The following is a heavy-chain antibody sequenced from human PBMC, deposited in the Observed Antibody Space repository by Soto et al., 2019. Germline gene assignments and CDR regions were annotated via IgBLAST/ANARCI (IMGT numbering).Heavy chain of an antibody. J-gene: IGHJ4*02. CDR2: ISSDGKNT. D-gene: IGHD3-10*01. V-gene: IGHV3-30*04. CDR1: GFSFNDYP. Sequence: QVQLVESGGGVVQPRRSLRLSCAASGFSFNDYPLCWVRQAPDKGLEWLAFISSDGKNTFHADSVKGRFTISRDNSRNALYLQMNSLKIEDTALYFCARAGLLRGCVITGLDWWGQGTLVTVSS. CDR3: ARAGLLRGCVITGLDW.